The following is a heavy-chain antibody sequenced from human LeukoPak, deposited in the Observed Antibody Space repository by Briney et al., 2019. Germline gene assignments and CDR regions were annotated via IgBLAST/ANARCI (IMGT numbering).Heavy chain of an antibody. V-gene: IGHV7-4-1*02. Sequence: ASVKVSCKASGYTFTSYAMNWVRQAPGQGLEWMGWIDTNTGNPTYAQGFTGRFVFSLDTSVSTAYLQISSLKAEDTAVYYCASGRILGGSYSYYYGMDVWGQGTMVTVSS. CDR3: ASGRILGGSYSYYYGMDV. D-gene: IGHD3-16*01. CDR1: GYTFTSYA. J-gene: IGHJ6*02. CDR2: IDTNTGNP.